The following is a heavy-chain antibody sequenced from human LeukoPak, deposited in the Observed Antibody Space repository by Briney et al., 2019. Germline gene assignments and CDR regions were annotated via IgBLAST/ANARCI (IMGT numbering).Heavy chain of an antibody. V-gene: IGHV3-23*01. CDR1: GFTFSSYA. D-gene: IGHD5-18*01. Sequence: PGGSLRLSCAASGFTFSSYAMSWVRQAPGKGLEWVSAISGSGGSTYYADSVKGRFTISRDNSKNTLYLQMNSLRAEDTAVYYCAKDGIVDTVMVNWFDPWGQGTLVTVSS. J-gene: IGHJ5*02. CDR2: ISGSGGST. CDR3: AKDGIVDTVMVNWFDP.